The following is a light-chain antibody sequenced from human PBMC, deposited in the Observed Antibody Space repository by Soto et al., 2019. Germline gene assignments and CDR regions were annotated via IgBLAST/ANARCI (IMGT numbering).Light chain of an antibody. CDR3: QQHNNWPRT. V-gene: IGKV3-15*01. CDR1: QSVSSN. J-gene: IGKJ1*01. CDR2: GAS. Sequence: EIVVRHSRATLSLSPGERATLSCRASQSVSSNLAWYQQKPGQAPRLLIYGASTRATAVPARFSGSGSGTEFTLTISSLQSEDFAFYYCQQHNNWPRTFGQGTKVDIK.